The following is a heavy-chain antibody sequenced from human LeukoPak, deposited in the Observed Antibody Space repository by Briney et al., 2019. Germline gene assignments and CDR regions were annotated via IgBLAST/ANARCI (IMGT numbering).Heavy chain of an antibody. CDR3: ARDLSGLVIQGYVPTFFDY. CDR2: ISAYNGNT. D-gene: IGHD5-12*01. Sequence: ASVKVSCKASGYTFTSYGISWVRQAPGQGLEWMGWISAYNGNTNYAQKLQGRVTMTTDTSTSTAYMELRSLRSDDTAVYYCARDLSGLVIQGYVPTFFDYWGQGTLVTVSS. J-gene: IGHJ4*02. CDR1: GYTFTSYG. V-gene: IGHV1-18*01.